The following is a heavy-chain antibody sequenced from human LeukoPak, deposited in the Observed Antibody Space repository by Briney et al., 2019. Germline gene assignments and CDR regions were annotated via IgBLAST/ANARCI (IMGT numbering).Heavy chain of an antibody. CDR1: GGSIISYY. CDR2: IYYSSST. D-gene: IGHD3-16*01. V-gene: IGHV4-59*01. J-gene: IGHJ5*02. Sequence: PSETLSLTRTVSGGSIISYYWNWIRQPPGKGLEWIGYIYYSSSTNYNPSLKSRVTISVDTSKNQFSLKLSSVTAADTAVYYCARDGGAGFDPWGQGTLVTVSS. CDR3: ARDGGAGFDP.